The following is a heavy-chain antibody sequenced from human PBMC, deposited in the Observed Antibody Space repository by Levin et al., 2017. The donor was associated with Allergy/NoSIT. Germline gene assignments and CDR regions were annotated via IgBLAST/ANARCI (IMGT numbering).Heavy chain of an antibody. V-gene: IGHV3-74*01. J-gene: IGHJ4*02. D-gene: IGHD3-16*01. Sequence: HSGGSLRLSCTASGFTLNTYRMHWVRQAPGKGLVWVSRISSDGSSADYADSVKGRFTISRDNSKNTLYLQMDSLRVEDTAVYYCTRDYLGLGVWGQGTLVTVSS. CDR3: TRDYLGLGV. CDR1: GFTLNTYR. CDR2: ISSDGSSA.